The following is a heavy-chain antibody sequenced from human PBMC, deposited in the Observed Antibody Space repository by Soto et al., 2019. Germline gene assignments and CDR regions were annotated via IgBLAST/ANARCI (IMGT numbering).Heavy chain of an antibody. V-gene: IGHV3-21*01. D-gene: IGHD3-22*01. CDR2: ISSSSSYI. CDR1: GFTFSSYS. J-gene: IGHJ5*02. CDR3: ARGPERLYYYDSSGYYHWFDP. Sequence: RLSCAASGFTFSSYSMNWVRQAPGKGLEWVSSISSSSSYIYYADSVKGRFTISRDNAKNSLYLQMNSLRAEDTAVYYCARGPERLYYYDSSGYYHWFDPWGQGTLVTVSS.